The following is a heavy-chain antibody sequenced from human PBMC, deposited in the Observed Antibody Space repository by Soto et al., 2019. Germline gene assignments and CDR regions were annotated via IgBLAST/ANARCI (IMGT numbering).Heavy chain of an antibody. CDR3: ARSIVVTATAKYYYYGMDV. J-gene: IGHJ6*02. Sequence: SGPTLVNPTQTLTLTCTFSGFSLSTSGMRVSWIRQPPGKALEWLARFDWDDDKFYSTSLKTRLTISKDTSKNQVVLTMTNMDPVDTATYYCARSIVVTATAKYYYYGMDVWGQGTTVTVSS. D-gene: IGHD2-21*02. CDR1: GFSLSTSGMR. CDR2: FDWDDDK. V-gene: IGHV2-70*04.